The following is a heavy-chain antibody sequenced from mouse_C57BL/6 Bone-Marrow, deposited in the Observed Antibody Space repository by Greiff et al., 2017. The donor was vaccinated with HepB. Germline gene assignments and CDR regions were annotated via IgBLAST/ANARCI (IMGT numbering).Heavy chain of an antibody. Sequence: EVQGVESGAELVRPGASVKLSCTASGFNIKDDYMHWVKQRPEQGLEWIGWIDPENGDTEYASKFQGKATITADTSSNTAYLQLSSLTSEDTAVYYCTSYSNDYWGQGTTLTVSS. V-gene: IGHV14-4*01. CDR1: GFNIKDDY. CDR3: TSYSNDY. D-gene: IGHD2-5*01. CDR2: IDPENGDT. J-gene: IGHJ2*01.